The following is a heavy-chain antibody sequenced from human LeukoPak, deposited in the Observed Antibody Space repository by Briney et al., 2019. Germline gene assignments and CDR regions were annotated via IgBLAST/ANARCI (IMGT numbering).Heavy chain of an antibody. V-gene: IGHV1-46*01. Sequence: ASVKVPCKASGYTFTSYDINWVRQATGQGLEWMGLISPTGGSTAYAQKFQGRVTLTRDMSTSTDYLELSSLRSEDTAVYYCARDNSVRDEAWWFYPWGQGTLVTVSS. D-gene: IGHD5-24*01. CDR1: GYTFTSYD. J-gene: IGHJ5*02. CDR2: ISPTGGST. CDR3: ARDNSVRDEAWWFYP.